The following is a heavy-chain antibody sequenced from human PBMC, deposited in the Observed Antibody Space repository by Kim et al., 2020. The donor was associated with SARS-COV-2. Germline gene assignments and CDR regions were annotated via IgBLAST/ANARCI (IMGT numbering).Heavy chain of an antibody. CDR3: ARRGDSYDSSGYYLN. D-gene: IGHD3-22*01. Sequence: PSLKSRVTISVDKSKNQFSLKLSSVTAADTAVYYCARRGDSYDSSGYYLNWGQGTLVTVSS. V-gene: IGHV4-4*02. J-gene: IGHJ4*02.